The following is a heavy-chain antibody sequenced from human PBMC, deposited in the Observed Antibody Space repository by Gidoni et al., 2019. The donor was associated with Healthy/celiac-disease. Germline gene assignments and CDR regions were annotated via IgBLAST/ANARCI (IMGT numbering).Heavy chain of an antibody. CDR3: ARDLYGDEHFDY. CDR2: IIPIFGTA. V-gene: IGHV1-69*01. D-gene: IGHD4-17*01. CDR1: GGTFSSYA. Sequence: QVQLVQAGAEVKKPGSSVKVSCKASGGTFSSYAISWVRQAPGQGLEWMGVIIPIFGTATYAQKFQGRVTITADESTSTAYMELSSLRSEDTAVYYCARDLYGDEHFDYWGQGTLVTVSS. J-gene: IGHJ4*02.